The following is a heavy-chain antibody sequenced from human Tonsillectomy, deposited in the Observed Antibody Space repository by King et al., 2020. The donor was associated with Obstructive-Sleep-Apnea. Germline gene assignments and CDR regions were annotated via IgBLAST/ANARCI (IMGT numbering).Heavy chain of an antibody. CDR1: GGSISSGDYY. V-gene: IGHV4-30-4*01. CDR2: IYYSGST. D-gene: IGHD1-14*01. CDR3: ARVFTTGFDY. J-gene: IGHJ4*02. Sequence: QLQESGPGLVKPSQTLSLTCTVSGGSISSGDYYWSWIRQPPGKGLEWIGYIYYSGSTYYNPFLKSRVTISIDTSKNQFSLKLTPVTAADPAVYYCARVFTTGFDYWGQGTLVTVSS.